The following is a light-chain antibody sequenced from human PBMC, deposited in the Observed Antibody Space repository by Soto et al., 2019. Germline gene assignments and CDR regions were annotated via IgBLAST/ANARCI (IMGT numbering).Light chain of an antibody. Sequence: EMVMTQSPATLSVSPGERATLSCRASQGVSSDLAWYQQKPGQAPRLLIYDASTRATGISARFSGSGSGTEFTLTISSLQSEDFAFYYCQQYNNWPWTFGQGTKVDI. CDR3: QQYNNWPWT. CDR1: QGVSSD. V-gene: IGKV3-15*01. J-gene: IGKJ1*01. CDR2: DAS.